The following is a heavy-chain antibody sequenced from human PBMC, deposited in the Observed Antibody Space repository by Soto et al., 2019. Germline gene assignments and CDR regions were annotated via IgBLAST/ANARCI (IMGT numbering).Heavy chain of an antibody. CDR1: GYAFTSYG. Sequence: VSVKVSCKASGYAFTSYGISWVRQAPGQGLEWMGWISAYNGNTNYAQKLQGRVTMTRDTSTSTVYMELSSLRSEDTAVYYCARGGSNGDFDYWGRGTLVTVSS. CDR2: ISAYNGNT. J-gene: IGHJ4*02. V-gene: IGHV1-18*01. D-gene: IGHD4-17*01. CDR3: ARGGSNGDFDY.